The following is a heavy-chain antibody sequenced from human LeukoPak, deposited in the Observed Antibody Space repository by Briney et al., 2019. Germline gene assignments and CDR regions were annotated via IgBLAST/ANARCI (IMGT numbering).Heavy chain of an antibody. V-gene: IGHV1-69*04. CDR1: GGTSNSHA. CDR3: ATTNDGGGYQWGDFFHF. CDR2: IIPNLGTT. J-gene: IGHJ4*02. D-gene: IGHD3-22*01. Sequence: ASLKVAFKASGGTSNSHAISWVRQAPGQGREWMGRIIPNLGTTNRAQNFQDRVTLTADKSTNTAYMERTSVTADYTPVYYCATTNDGGGYQWGDFFHFWGQGTLVTVSS.